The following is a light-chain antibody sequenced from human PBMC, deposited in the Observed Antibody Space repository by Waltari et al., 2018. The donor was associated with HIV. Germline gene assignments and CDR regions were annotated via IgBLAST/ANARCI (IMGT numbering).Light chain of an antibody. CDR3: SSYTANETLV. CDR1: SRDLVLYNY. Sequence: HSALTQPASVSGSPGQSISISCTGTSRDLVLYNYFSWYQQYPGKAPQLLIYGVNSRPLGISFRFSGSKSGNTASLTISGLQAEDEADYYCSSYTANETLVFGGGTKLTVL. J-gene: IGLJ2*01. CDR2: GVN. V-gene: IGLV2-14*03.